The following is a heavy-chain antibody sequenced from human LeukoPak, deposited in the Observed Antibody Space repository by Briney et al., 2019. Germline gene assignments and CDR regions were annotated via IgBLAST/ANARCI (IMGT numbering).Heavy chain of an antibody. CDR2: ISYDGSNK. D-gene: IGHD4-17*01. V-gene: IGHV3-30-3*01. CDR3: AKDRAAGAVTTYDS. J-gene: IGHJ4*02. CDR1: GFTFSSYA. Sequence: GGSLRLSCAASGFTFSSYAMYWVRQAPGKGLEWVAQISYDGSNKYYADSVKGRFTISRDNSKNTLSLHMNSLRAEDTSLYYCAKDRAAGAVTTYDSWGQGTLVTVS.